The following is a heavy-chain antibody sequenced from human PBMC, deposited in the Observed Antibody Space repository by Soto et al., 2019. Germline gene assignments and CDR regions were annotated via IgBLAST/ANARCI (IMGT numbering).Heavy chain of an antibody. Sequence: ESGPTLVNPTETLTLTCTVSGFSLSNARMGVSWIRQPPGKALEWLAHIFSNDEKSYSTSLKSRLTISKDTSKSQVVLTMTNMDPVDTATYYCARILRQYSSSLGSVLLFDYWGQGTLVTVSS. D-gene: IGHD6-13*01. V-gene: IGHV2-26*01. CDR2: IFSNDEK. CDR3: ARILRQYSSSLGSVLLFDY. J-gene: IGHJ4*02. CDR1: GFSLSNARMG.